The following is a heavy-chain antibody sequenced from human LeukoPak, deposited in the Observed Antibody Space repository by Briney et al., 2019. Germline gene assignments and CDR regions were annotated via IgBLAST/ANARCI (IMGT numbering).Heavy chain of an antibody. V-gene: IGHV1-69*06. CDR2: IIPIFGTA. CDR3: ARAPRYGDYGDYYYYGMDV. Sequence: SVKVSCKASGGTFSSYAISWVRQAPGQGLEWMGGIIPIFGTANYAQKFQGRVTITADKSTSTAYMELSSLRSEDTAVYYCARAPRYGDYGDYYYYGMDVWGKGTTATVSS. D-gene: IGHD4-17*01. J-gene: IGHJ6*04. CDR1: GGTFSSYA.